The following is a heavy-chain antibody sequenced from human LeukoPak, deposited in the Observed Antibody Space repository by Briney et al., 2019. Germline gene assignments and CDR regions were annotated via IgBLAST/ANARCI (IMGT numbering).Heavy chain of an antibody. CDR1: GFTFSSYA. CDR2: ISGSGGST. Sequence: PGGSLRLSCAASGFTFSSYAMSWVRQAPGKGLEWVSAISGSGGSTYYADSVKGRFTISRDNSKNTLYLQMNSLRAEDTAVYYCARDLGSGWYFEYYGMDVWGQGTTVTVSS. D-gene: IGHD6-19*01. J-gene: IGHJ6*02. V-gene: IGHV3-23*01. CDR3: ARDLGSGWYFEYYGMDV.